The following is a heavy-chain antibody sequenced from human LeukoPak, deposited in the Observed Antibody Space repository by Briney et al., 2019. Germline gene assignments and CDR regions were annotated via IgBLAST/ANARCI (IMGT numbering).Heavy chain of an antibody. Sequence: GASVKVSCKASGGTFISYAISWVRQAPGQGLEWMGGIIPIFGTANYAQKFQGRVTITADESTSTAYMELSSLRSEDTAVYYCAIAPVFGVAHYYYYGMDVWGQGTTVTVSS. J-gene: IGHJ6*02. CDR2: IIPIFGTA. D-gene: IGHD3-3*01. CDR1: GGTFISYA. CDR3: AIAPVFGVAHYYYYGMDV. V-gene: IGHV1-69*01.